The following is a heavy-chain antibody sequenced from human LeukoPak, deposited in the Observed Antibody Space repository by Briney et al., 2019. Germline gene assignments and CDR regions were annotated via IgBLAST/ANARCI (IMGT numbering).Heavy chain of an antibody. Sequence: GASVKVSCTASGYIFAGYYMHWVRQAPGQGLEWMGWINPNSGATNYAQKFQGRVTMTRDTSISTAYMDLSRLRSDDTAVYYCARSAPTLTYDILTGYLGYWGQGTLVTVSS. CDR2: INPNSGAT. J-gene: IGHJ4*02. D-gene: IGHD3-9*01. V-gene: IGHV1-2*02. CDR1: GYIFAGYY. CDR3: ARSAPTLTYDILTGYLGY.